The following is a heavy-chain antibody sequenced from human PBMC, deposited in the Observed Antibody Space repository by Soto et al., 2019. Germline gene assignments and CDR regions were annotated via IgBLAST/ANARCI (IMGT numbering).Heavy chain of an antibody. D-gene: IGHD2-21*02. CDR2: INPNSGGT. Sequence: GASVKVSCKASGYTFTGYYMHWVRQAPGQGLEWMGWINPNSGGTNYAQKFQGRVTMTTHTSISTAYMELSRLRSDDTAVYYCASGLAYCGGDCAFDPWGQGPLVTVSS. J-gene: IGHJ5*02. V-gene: IGHV1-2*02. CDR3: ASGLAYCGGDCAFDP. CDR1: GYTFTGYY.